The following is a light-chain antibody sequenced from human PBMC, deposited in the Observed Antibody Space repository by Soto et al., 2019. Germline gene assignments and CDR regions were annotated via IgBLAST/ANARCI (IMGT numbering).Light chain of an antibody. Sequence: EILLTQSPYTLSLSPGERATLSCRASQSVSNNYLAWYQQKPGQAPRPLIYGASNRATGIPDRFRGSGSGTDFTLTVSRLQPEDFSVYFCQQYGNSPLTFGGGTKVDIK. V-gene: IGKV3-20*01. CDR3: QQYGNSPLT. J-gene: IGKJ4*01. CDR2: GAS. CDR1: QSVSNNY.